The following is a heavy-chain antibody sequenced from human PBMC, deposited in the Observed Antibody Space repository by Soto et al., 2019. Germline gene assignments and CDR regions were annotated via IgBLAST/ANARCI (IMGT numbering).Heavy chain of an antibody. CDR1: GYTFTGYY. V-gene: IGHV1-2*04. CDR3: ARAAMVRGVTHNWFDP. D-gene: IGHD3-10*01. CDR2: INPNSGGT. J-gene: IGHJ5*02. Sequence: QVQLVQSGAEVKKPGASVKVSCKASGYTFTGYYMHWVRQAPGQGLEWMGWINPNSGGTNYAQKFQGWVTMTRDTSISTAYMELSRLRSDDTAVYCCARAAMVRGVTHNWFDPWGQGTLVTVSS.